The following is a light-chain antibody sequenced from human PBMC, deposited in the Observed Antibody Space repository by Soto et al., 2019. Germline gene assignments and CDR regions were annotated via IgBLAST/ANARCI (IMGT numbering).Light chain of an antibody. J-gene: IGKJ5*01. CDR3: QQYNNWPPPIT. CDR2: GAS. CDR1: QSVGTN. Sequence: EIVMTQSPATLSVSPGERATLSCRASQSVGTNLAWYQQKPGQAPRLLIYGASTRATDIPARFIASGSGTKFTLTISSLQSEDFVVYYCQQYNNWPPPITFGQGTRLEIK. V-gene: IGKV3-15*01.